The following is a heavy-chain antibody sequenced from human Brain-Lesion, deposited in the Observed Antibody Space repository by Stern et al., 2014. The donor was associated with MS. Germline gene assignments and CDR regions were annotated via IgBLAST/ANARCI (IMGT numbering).Heavy chain of an antibody. CDR1: GGSISRSTYY. V-gene: IGHV4-39*01. Sequence: QVQLQESGPGLVKPSETLSLTCTVSGGSISRSTYYWGWLRLSPGKGLEGIGRVYYSGSTFFNPALKRRVTISVPISHKHFSLAWASGTAADTGLYYCARASGLFEYWGQGGLVTVSS. J-gene: IGHJ4*02. CDR2: VYYSGST. CDR3: ARASGLFEY. D-gene: IGHD3-16*01.